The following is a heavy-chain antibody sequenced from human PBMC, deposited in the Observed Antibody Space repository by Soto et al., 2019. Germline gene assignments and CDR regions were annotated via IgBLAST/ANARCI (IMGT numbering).Heavy chain of an antibody. V-gene: IGHV1-18*01. CDR2: IGPSSGNT. CDR1: GYTFTSYT. CDR3: ARDTGNFFDY. Sequence: QVQLLQSGGQVKKPGASVKVSCKASGYTFTSYTISWVRQAPGQGLEWVGGIGPSSGNTDSARNLQGRVTMTTDTSTSTAYMELRSLRSDDTAVYYCARDTGNFFDYWGQVTLVTVSS. J-gene: IGHJ4*02.